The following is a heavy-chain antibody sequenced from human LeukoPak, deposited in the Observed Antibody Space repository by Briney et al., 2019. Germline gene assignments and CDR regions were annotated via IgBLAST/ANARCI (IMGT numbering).Heavy chain of an antibody. CDR1: GGSISSYH. Sequence: SSETLSLTCAVSGGSISSYHWSWIRQPPGKGLEWIGYISHSGRTNYNPSLRSRVTISVATSKNQFSLKLSSVTAADTALYYCARHDYNNPRIDYWGQGTLVTVSS. J-gene: IGHJ4*02. D-gene: IGHD4-11*01. V-gene: IGHV4-59*08. CDR2: ISHSGRT. CDR3: ARHDYNNPRIDY.